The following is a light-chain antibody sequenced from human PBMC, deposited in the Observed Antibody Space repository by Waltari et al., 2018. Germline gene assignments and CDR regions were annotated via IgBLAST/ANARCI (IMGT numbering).Light chain of an antibody. J-gene: IGLJ1*01. V-gene: IGLV8-61*01. CDR3: LLYMRSGITV. CDR2: STN. CDR1: SGSVSTNYY. Sequence: QTVVTQEPSFSVSPGGTVTLTCGLSSGSVSTNYYPSWYQQTPGQAPRTLIYSTNTRSSGVPDRFSGSILENKAALTITGAQADDESDYYCLLYMRSGITVFGTGTRVTVL.